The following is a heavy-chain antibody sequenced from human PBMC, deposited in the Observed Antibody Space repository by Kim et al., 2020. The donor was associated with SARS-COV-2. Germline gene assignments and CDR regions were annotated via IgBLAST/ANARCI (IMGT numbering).Heavy chain of an antibody. J-gene: IGHJ6*03. D-gene: IGHD2-8*01. CDR1: GYTFTSYY. Sequence: ASVKVSCKASGYTFTSYYMHWVRQAPGQGLEWMGIINPSGGSTSYAQKFQGRVTMTRDTSTSTVYMELSSLRSEDTAVYYCASDKGDQTIVLMVYAQSYYMGVWGKGNTVTVSS. V-gene: IGHV1-46*01. CDR3: ASDKGDQTIVLMVYAQSYYMGV. CDR2: INPSGGST.